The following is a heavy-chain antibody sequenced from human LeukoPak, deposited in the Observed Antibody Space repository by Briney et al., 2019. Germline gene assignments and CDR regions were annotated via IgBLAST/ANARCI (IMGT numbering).Heavy chain of an antibody. CDR3: ARGYGDYGL. CDR1: GFLFSTYW. V-gene: IGHV3-7*03. Sequence: GGSLRLSCAASGFLFSTYWMTWVRQAPGKGLEWVANTKQDGSEKYYVDSVTGRFTIFRDNAKNLLYLQMNSLRAEDTAVYYCARGYGDYGLWGQGTLVTVSS. J-gene: IGHJ4*02. D-gene: IGHD4-17*01. CDR2: TKQDGSEK.